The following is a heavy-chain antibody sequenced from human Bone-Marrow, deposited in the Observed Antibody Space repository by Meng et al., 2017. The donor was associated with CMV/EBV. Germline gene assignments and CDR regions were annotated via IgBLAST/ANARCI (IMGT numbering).Heavy chain of an antibody. Sequence: GESLKISCAASGFTFSSYWMSWVRQAPGKGLEWVANIKQDGSEKYYVDSVKGRFTISRDNAKNSLYLQMNSLRAEDTAVYYCARDYSSSWYAGGFDVWGQGTLVTVAS. CDR3: ARDYSSSWYAGGFDV. V-gene: IGHV3-7*01. CDR2: IKQDGSEK. D-gene: IGHD6-13*01. CDR1: GFTFSSYW. J-gene: IGHJ4*02.